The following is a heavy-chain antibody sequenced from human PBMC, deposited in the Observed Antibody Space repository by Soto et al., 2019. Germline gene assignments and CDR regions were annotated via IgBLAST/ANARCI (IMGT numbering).Heavy chain of an antibody. J-gene: IGHJ4*02. CDR2: ISGYYGNT. CDR1: GYSFITYG. Sequence: GASVKVSCKASGYSFITYGITWVRQAPGQGLERMGWISGYYGNTDYAQKFQGRVTMTTDTSSSTAYLELRSLTSDDTAVYYCAKDRLAGNFDYWGQGTQVTVSS. CDR3: AKDRLAGNFDY. V-gene: IGHV1-18*01.